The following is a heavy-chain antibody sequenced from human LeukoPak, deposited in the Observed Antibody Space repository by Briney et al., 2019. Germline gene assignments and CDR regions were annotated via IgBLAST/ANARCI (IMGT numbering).Heavy chain of an antibody. D-gene: IGHD3-10*01. CDR3: ARVAVGWFGELSFDY. CDR1: GCSISSYY. Sequence: AETLCLTCTVSGCSISSYYWSWIRQPPGKGLEWIGYIYYSGSTNYNPSLKSRVTISVDTSKNQFSLKLSSVTAADTAVYYCARVAVGWFGELSFDYWGQGTRVSVSS. V-gene: IGHV4-59*01. CDR2: IYYSGST. J-gene: IGHJ4*02.